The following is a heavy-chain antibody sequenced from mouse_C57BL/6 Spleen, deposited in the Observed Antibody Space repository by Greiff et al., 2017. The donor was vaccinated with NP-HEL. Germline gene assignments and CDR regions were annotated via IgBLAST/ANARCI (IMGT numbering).Heavy chain of an antibody. D-gene: IGHD2-4*01. CDR1: GYTFTSYW. CDR2: IDPSDSYT. J-gene: IGHJ4*01. CDR3: ARRGYYDYDSAMDY. Sequence: QVQLQQPGAELVKPGASVKLSCKASGYTFTSYWMQWVKQRPGPGLEWIGEIDPSDSYTNYNQKFKGKATLTVDTSSSTAYMQLSSLTSEDSAVYYCARRGYYDYDSAMDYWGQGTSVTVSS. V-gene: IGHV1-50*01.